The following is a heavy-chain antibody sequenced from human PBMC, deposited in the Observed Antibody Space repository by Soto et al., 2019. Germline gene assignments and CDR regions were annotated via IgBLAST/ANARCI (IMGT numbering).Heavy chain of an antibody. CDR2: IIPIFGTA. D-gene: IGHD1-26*01. V-gene: IGHV1-69*01. CDR3: ARDGGRHSGGIDY. Sequence: QVQLVQSGAEVMKTGSSVKVSCKASGGTFSSYYINWVRQAPGQGLEWMGEIIPIFGTANYAQKFQGRVTITADESTSTAYMELSSLRSEDTAVYDCARDGGRHSGGIDYWGQGTLVTVSS. CDR1: GGTFSSYY. J-gene: IGHJ4*02.